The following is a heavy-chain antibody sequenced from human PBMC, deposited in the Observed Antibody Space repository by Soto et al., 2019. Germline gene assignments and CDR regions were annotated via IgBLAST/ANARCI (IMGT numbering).Heavy chain of an antibody. CDR3: ARESRHCSGGSCYPDAFDI. CDR1: GFTFSSYS. CDR2: ISSSSSYI. V-gene: IGHV3-21*01. Sequence: GGSLRLSCAASGFTFSSYSMNWVRQAPGKGLEWVSSISSSSSYIYYADSVKGRFTISRDNAKNSLYQQMNSLRAEDTAVYYCARESRHCSGGSCYPDAFDIWGQGTMVTVSS. D-gene: IGHD2-15*01. J-gene: IGHJ3*02.